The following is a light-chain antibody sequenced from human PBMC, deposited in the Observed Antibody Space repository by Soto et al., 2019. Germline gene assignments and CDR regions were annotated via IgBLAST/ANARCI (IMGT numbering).Light chain of an antibody. J-gene: IGLJ1*01. V-gene: IGLV1-51*02. CDR2: ENS. CDR3: GAWDSLRGLFV. Sequence: QSVLTQPPSVSAAPGQRVTISCSGSSSNMRIPFVSWYQHLPGTAPKLLIFENSVRPSGIPDRFSASKSGTSATLDISGLETGDEADYYCGAWDSLRGLFVFGSGTKVT. CDR1: SSNMRIPF.